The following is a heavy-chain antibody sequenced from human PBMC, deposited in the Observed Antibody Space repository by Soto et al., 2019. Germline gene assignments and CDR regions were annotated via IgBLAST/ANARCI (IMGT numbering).Heavy chain of an antibody. V-gene: IGHV4-39*01. Sequence: ETLSLTCNVSGGSISSYSHYWGWLRQSLGKRLEWIGSVLYAGNNYYNPSLKSRLSISVDTSNNQFSLKLSSVSAADTAVYFCARQKLRVYWSFGLWGFGTLVT. CDR2: VLYAGNN. CDR1: GGSISSYSHY. CDR3: ARQKLRVYWSFGL. J-gene: IGHJ2*01.